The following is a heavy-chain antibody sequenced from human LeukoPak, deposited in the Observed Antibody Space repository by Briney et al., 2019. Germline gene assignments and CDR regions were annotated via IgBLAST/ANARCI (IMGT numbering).Heavy chain of an antibody. CDR2: INPNSGGT. Sequence: ASVKVSCKASGYTFIGYYMHWVREAPGQGLQWMGWINPNSGGTTYAQKFQGRVTMTRDMSTSTVYMELRSLRSADTAVYYCARGNDGWPHYYYYFMDVWGKGTTVTVSS. D-gene: IGHD1-1*01. CDR1: GYTFIGYY. J-gene: IGHJ6*03. V-gene: IGHV1-2*02. CDR3: ARGNDGWPHYYYYFMDV.